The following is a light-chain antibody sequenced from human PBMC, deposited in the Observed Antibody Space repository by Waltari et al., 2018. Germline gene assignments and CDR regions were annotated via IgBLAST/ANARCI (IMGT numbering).Light chain of an antibody. J-gene: IGKJ2*01. V-gene: IGKV3D-15*01. CDR1: QSVNRN. CDR3: QQSIQWPYT. CDR2: GVS. Sequence: DIAMTQSPATLSLSPGERATLSCRASQSVNRNLAWYQQKPGQPPRLLIYGVSSRATGMPDRFTGSGSGMEFTLTISSLEPEDVGIYHCQQSIQWPYTFGQGTKVEIK.